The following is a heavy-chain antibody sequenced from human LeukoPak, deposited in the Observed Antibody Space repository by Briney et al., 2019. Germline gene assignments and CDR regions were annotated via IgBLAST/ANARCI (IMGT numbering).Heavy chain of an antibody. Sequence: ASVKVPCKVSGYTLTELSMHWVRQAPGKGLEWMGGFDPEDGETIYAQMFQGRVTMTEDTSTDTAYMELSSLRSEDTAVYYCATDLPCGGDCYSQYFQHWGQGTLVTVSS. V-gene: IGHV1-24*01. CDR2: FDPEDGET. CDR1: GYTLTELS. D-gene: IGHD2-21*02. J-gene: IGHJ1*01. CDR3: ATDLPCGGDCYSQYFQH.